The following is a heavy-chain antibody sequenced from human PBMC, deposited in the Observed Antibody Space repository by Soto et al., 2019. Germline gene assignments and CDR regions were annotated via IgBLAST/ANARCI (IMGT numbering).Heavy chain of an antibody. CDR1: GYTFTSYG. Sequence: ASVKVSCKASGYTFTSYGISWVRQAPGQGLEWMGWISAYNGNTNYAQKLQGRVTMTTDTSTSTVYMELRSLISDDTAVYYCARDLANYYGSGSYYTSSDYWGQGTLVTVSS. CDR3: ARDLANYYGSGSYYTSSDY. D-gene: IGHD3-10*01. CDR2: ISAYNGNT. J-gene: IGHJ4*02. V-gene: IGHV1-18*01.